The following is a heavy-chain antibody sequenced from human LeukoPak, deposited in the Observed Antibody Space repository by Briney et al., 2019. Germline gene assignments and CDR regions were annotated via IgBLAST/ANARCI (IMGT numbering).Heavy chain of an antibody. D-gene: IGHD3-22*01. J-gene: IGHJ4*02. CDR2: IYYSGTT. V-gene: IGHV4-31*03. CDR1: GVSISSGGYY. CDR3: AKYDSSDYYPL. Sequence: PSETLSLTCTVSGVSISSGGYYWSWIRQHPGKGLERIGYIYYSGTTYYSPSLKSRLTISVDTSKNQFSLELSSVTAADTAVYYCAKYDSSDYYPLWGQGTLVTVSS.